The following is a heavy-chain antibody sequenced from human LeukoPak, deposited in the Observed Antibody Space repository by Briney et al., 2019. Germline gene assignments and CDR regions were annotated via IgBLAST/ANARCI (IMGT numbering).Heavy chain of an antibody. D-gene: IGHD1-26*01. CDR1: GGSFSSYY. J-gene: IGHJ6*02. CDR3: ARGALQSGSHYGMDV. V-gene: IGHV4-59*01. Sequence: SETLSLTCTVSGGSFSSYYWSWIRQPPEKGLEWIGYIYYSGSTNYNPSLKSRVTISVDTSKNQFSLKLSSVTAADTAVYHCARGALQSGSHYGMDVWGQGTTVTVSS. CDR2: IYYSGST.